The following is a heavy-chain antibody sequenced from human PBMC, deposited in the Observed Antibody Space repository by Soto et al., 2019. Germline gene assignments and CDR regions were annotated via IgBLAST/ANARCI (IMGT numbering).Heavy chain of an antibody. V-gene: IGHV3-74*01. D-gene: IGHD1-1*01. Sequence: HPGGSLRLSCAASGFSFRNYWMHWVLQAPGKGLVWVSRISDYGRVNYADSVEGRFTISRDDAKSELYLQMSSLRLEDTAVYYCARGGLEHFDYLGQGALVTVSS. CDR3: ARGGLEHFDY. J-gene: IGHJ4*02. CDR2: ISDYGRV. CDR1: GFSFRNYW.